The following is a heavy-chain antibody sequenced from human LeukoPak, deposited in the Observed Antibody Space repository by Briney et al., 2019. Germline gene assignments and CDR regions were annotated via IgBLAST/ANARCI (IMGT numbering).Heavy chain of an antibody. D-gene: IGHD6-19*01. J-gene: IGHJ6*02. CDR3: AREDSSGWYGAYYYYGMDV. Sequence: KASETLSLTCTVSGGSISSYHWSWIRQPAGKGLEWIGRIYTSGSTNYNPSLKSRVTMSVDTSKNQFSLKLSSVTAADTAVYYCAREDSSGWYGAYYYYGMDVWGQGTTVTVSS. V-gene: IGHV4-4*07. CDR2: IYTSGST. CDR1: GGSISSYH.